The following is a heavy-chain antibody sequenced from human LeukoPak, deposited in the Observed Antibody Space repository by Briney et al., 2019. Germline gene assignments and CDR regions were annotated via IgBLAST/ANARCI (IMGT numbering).Heavy chain of an antibody. CDR2: IKQDGSEK. Sequence: PGGSLRLSCVASELTFTKYWMSWVRQAPGKGLEWVANIKQDGSEKYYVDSVKGRFTISRDNAKNSLYLQMNGLRAEDTAVYYCARGRIFDYWGQGNLVTVSS. CDR3: ARGRIFDY. V-gene: IGHV3-7*01. CDR1: ELTFTKYW. J-gene: IGHJ4*02. D-gene: IGHD2-15*01.